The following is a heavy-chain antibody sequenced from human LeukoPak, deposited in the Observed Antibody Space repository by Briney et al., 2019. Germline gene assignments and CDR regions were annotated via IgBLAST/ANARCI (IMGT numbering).Heavy chain of an antibody. J-gene: IGHJ4*02. Sequence: GGSLRLSCAASGFTFSSYGMHWVRQAPGKGLEWVAFIRYDGSNKFYADSVKGRFTISRDNSKNTLYLQMNSLRAEDTAVYNCAKASGNSYYFDYWGQGTLVTVSS. CDR1: GFTFSSYG. CDR3: AKASGNSYYFDY. V-gene: IGHV3-30*02. CDR2: IRYDGSNK.